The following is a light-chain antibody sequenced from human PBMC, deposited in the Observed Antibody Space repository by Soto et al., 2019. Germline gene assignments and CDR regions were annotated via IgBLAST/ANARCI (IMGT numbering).Light chain of an antibody. CDR3: ASWDDSLTGPV. CDR2: RNT. J-gene: IGLJ7*01. CDR1: KSNIEFND. V-gene: IGLV1-47*01. Sequence: QSALAQPPSVSGAPGQRVVLSCSGHKSNIEFNDVYWYQQLSGAAPKLIIYRNTQRPSGVPDRYSAFKSTASAFLVIRGLLSEDEADYYCASWDDSLTGPVFGGGTQLTVL.